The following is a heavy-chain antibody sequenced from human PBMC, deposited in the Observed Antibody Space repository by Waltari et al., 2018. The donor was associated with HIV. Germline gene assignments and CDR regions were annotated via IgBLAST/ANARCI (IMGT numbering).Heavy chain of an antibody. Sequence: QVQLQESGPGLVKPSETLSLTCTVSGYSISSGYYWGWIRQPPGKGLEWIGGIYHRGSTYYNPSLKSRVTISVDTSKNQFSLKLSSVTAADTAVYYCARDLGYYDSSGYYYPADFDYWGQGTLVTVSS. CDR2: IYHRGST. CDR1: GYSISSGYY. V-gene: IGHV4-38-2*02. D-gene: IGHD3-22*01. J-gene: IGHJ4*02. CDR3: ARDLGYYDSSGYYYPADFDY.